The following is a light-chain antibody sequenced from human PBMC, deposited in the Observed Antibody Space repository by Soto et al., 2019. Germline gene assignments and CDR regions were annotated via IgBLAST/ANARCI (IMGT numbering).Light chain of an antibody. CDR2: DVS. CDR1: QSVSSN. Sequence: VLTQSPGTLSSSPWERATLSCRASQSVSSNFAWYQQRPAHAPRLLIDDVSTRATSVPTRCGGGGGGTESTLTSSFVQAEYVVVYCCQQYHYWPITFGGGTIVDI. J-gene: IGKJ4*01. V-gene: IGKV3D-15*01. CDR3: QQYHYWPIT.